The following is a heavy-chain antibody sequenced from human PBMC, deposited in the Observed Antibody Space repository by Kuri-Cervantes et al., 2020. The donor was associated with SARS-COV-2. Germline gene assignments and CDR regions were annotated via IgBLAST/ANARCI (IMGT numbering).Heavy chain of an antibody. J-gene: IGHJ6*02. CDR1: GFTFSNYG. CDR2: ISDSGDST. Sequence: GESLKISCAASGFTFSNYGMSWVRLAPGKGLEWVSLISDSGDSTYYADSVKGRLTISRDNAKNTLYLQMNSLRAEDTAVYYCARDQDSSPYYYGMDVWGQGTTVTVSS. CDR3: ARDQDSSPYYYGMDV. D-gene: IGHD6-13*01. V-gene: IGHV3-23*01.